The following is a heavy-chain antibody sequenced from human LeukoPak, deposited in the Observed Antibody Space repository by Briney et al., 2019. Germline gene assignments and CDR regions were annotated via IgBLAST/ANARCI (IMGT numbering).Heavy chain of an antibody. CDR2: IGTAGDT. Sequence: GGSLRPSCADSGFTFSSYDMHRVRQATGKGLEWVSAIGTAGDTYYPGSVKGRFTISRENAKNSLYLQMNSLRAGDTAVYYCARSSGIGIQLWSFDIWGQGTMGTVPS. V-gene: IGHV3-13*01. J-gene: IGHJ3*02. D-gene: IGHD5-18*01. CDR1: GFTFSSYD. CDR3: ARSSGIGIQLWSFDI.